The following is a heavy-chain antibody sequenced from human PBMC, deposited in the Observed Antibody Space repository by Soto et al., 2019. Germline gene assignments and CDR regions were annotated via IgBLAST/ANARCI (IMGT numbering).Heavy chain of an antibody. V-gene: IGHV4-59*01. D-gene: IGHD2-15*01. J-gene: IGHJ4*02. Sequence: TSETLSLTCTVSGGSFSTYYGRWNRQPPGKGLEWIGYIYYSGSTNSNPSLKSRVTLSVDTSKNQFSLKLSSVTAADTAVYYCARDQGGPFDYWGQGTLVTVSS. CDR1: GGSFSTYY. CDR2: IYYSGST. CDR3: ARDQGGPFDY.